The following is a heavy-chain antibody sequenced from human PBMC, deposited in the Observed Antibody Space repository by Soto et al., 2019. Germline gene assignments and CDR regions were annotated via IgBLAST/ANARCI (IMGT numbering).Heavy chain of an antibody. V-gene: IGHV1-2*02. D-gene: IGHD2-15*01. J-gene: IGHJ6*02. CDR2: IQPNVGGT. CDR3: ARYCKAFWTSSAIDNDGIDV. CDR1: GYTFTGYY. Sequence: ASVKVSCKASGYTFTGYYIHWLRQAPGQGLEWMGCIQPNVGGTVHAQKFQGRVTLTRDPSINTAYMELTNLTSDDTAMYYCARYCKAFWTSSAIDNDGIDVWGQGTTVTVSS.